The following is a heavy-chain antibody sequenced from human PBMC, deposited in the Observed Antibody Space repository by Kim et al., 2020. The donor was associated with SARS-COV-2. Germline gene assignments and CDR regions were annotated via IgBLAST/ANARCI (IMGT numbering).Heavy chain of an antibody. J-gene: IGHJ3*01. V-gene: IGHV3-7*03. Sequence: GGSLRLSCVASGFRLSTYWMSWVRQRTGKGLEWVANIKQDGTEKYYVDSVKGRFTISRDNAKNSLYLQMNSLRGDDTALYYCATHGYGSGSDFAAFDVWG. D-gene: IGHD3-10*01. CDR3: ATHGYGSGSDFAAFDV. CDR1: GFRLSTYW. CDR2: IKQDGTEK.